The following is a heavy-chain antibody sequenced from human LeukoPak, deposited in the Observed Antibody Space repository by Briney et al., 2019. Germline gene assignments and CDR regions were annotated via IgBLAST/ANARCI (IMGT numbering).Heavy chain of an antibody. CDR1: GASISNYY. D-gene: IGHD3-10*01. V-gene: IGHV4-59*01. J-gene: IGHJ5*02. CDR3: AGDQYHGSGTYAWFDP. CDR2: ISFSGSN. Sequence: SETLSLTCTVSGASISNYYWSWIRQPPGKKLEWIAYISFSGSNNYNPSFKPRVTTSLDTSKNQFSLKLSSVTAADTAVYYCAGDQYHGSGTYAWFDPWGRGTLVTVSS.